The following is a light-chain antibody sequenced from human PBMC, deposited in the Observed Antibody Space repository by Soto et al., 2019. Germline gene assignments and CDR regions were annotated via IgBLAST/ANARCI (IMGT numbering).Light chain of an antibody. Sequence: EVVLTQSPGTLSLSPGERATLSCRASQSVTNNYLAWYQQRPGQPPRPLIFGSSDRATGIPDRFSGSGSGTDFTLTISRLEPEDFAVYYCHQYGSSPPYTFGQGTKLEIK. CDR2: GSS. V-gene: IGKV3-20*01. J-gene: IGKJ2*01. CDR1: QSVTNNY. CDR3: HQYGSSPPYT.